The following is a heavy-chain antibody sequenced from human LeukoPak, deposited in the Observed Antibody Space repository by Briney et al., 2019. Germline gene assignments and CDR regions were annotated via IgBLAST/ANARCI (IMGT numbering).Heavy chain of an antibody. J-gene: IGHJ4*02. CDR2: IYHSGST. CDR1: GYSISSGYY. Sequence: PSETLSLTCTVSGYSISSGYYWGWIRQPPGKGLEWIGSIYHSGSTYYNPSLKSRVIISVDTSKNQFSLKLSSVTAADTAVYYCAREGSKGILTGYDYWGQGTLVTVSS. CDR3: AREGSKGILTGYDY. D-gene: IGHD3-9*01. V-gene: IGHV4-38-2*02.